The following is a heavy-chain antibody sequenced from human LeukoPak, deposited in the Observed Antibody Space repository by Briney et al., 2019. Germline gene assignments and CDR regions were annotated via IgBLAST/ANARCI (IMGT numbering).Heavy chain of an antibody. D-gene: IGHD3-9*01. V-gene: IGHV5-51*01. Sequence: GESLKISCKGSGYIFTSYWIGWVRQMPGKGLEWMGIIYPGDSDTRYCPSFEGQVTISANKPISTAYLQWSRVKESDTGMSFCARQLRSYDSLTGQIDYWGQGTLVTVSS. CDR3: ARQLRSYDSLTGQIDY. CDR2: IYPGDSDT. J-gene: IGHJ4*02. CDR1: GYIFTSYW.